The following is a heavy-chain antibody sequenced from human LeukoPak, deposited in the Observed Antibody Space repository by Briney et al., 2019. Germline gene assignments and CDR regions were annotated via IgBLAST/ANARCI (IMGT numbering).Heavy chain of an antibody. CDR2: ISAYNGNT. Sequence: GASVKVSCKASGYTFTSYSISWVRQAPGQGLEWMGWISAYNGNTNYAQKLQGRVTMTTDTSTSTVYMELRSLRSDDTAVYYCARVAKLSSRIVVVPAALNEAYYYGMDVWGKGTTVTVSS. D-gene: IGHD2-2*01. V-gene: IGHV1-18*04. CDR1: GYTFTSYS. J-gene: IGHJ6*04. CDR3: ARVAKLSSRIVVVPAALNEAYYYGMDV.